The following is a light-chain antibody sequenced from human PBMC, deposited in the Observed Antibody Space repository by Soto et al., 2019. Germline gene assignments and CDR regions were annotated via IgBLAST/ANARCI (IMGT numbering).Light chain of an antibody. CDR3: QQYNRSPIT. CDR2: GAS. V-gene: IGKV3-20*01. CDR1: QSVSSSY. J-gene: IGKJ5*01. Sequence: EIVMTQSPATLSVSPGQGATLSCRASQSVSSSYLAWYQQKPGQAPRLLIYGASRRATGIPDRFSGSGSGTDFTLTISRLEPEDFALYYCQQYNRSPITFGQGTRLEI.